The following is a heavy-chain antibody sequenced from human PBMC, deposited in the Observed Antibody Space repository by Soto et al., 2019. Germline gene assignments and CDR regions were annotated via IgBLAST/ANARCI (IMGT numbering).Heavy chain of an antibody. CDR3: AKQEEYFENWFDP. J-gene: IGHJ5*02. D-gene: IGHD3-9*01. CDR1: GGTFSSYA. Sequence: SVQVSRQASGGTFSSYAISWVRQAPGQGLEWMGGIIPIFCTANYAQKFQGRVTITADESTSTAYMELSSLRSEDTAVYYCAKQEEYFENWFDPWGQGTLVTVSS. CDR2: IIPIFCTA. V-gene: IGHV1-69*13.